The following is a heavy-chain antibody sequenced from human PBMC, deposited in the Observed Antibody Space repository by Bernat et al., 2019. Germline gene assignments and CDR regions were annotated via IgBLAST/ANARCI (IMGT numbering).Heavy chain of an antibody. CDR1: GGSFSGYY. CDR3: ARGRGGDCSLDY. J-gene: IGHJ4*02. V-gene: IGHV4-34*01. D-gene: IGHD2-21*02. Sequence: QVQLQQWGAGLLKPSETLSLTCAVYGGSFSGYYWSWIRQPPGKGLEWIGEINHSGRTNYNPSLKSRVTISVDTSKNQFSLKLSSVTAADTAVYYCARGRGGDCSLDYWGQGTLVTVSS. CDR2: INHSGRT.